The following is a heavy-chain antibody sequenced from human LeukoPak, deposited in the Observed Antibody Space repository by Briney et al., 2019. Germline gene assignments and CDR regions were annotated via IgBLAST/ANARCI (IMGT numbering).Heavy chain of an antibody. J-gene: IGHJ6*02. CDR1: GFTFSSYS. V-gene: IGHV3-21*01. CDR3: ARDSQYSSGWYFRGGYYGMDV. Sequence: GGSLRLSCAASGFTFSSYSMNWARQAPGKGLEWVSSISSSSSYIYYADSVKGRFTISRDNAKNSLYLQMNSLRAEDTAVYYCARDSQYSSGWYFRGGYYGMDVWGQGTTVTVSS. CDR2: ISSSSSYI. D-gene: IGHD6-19*01.